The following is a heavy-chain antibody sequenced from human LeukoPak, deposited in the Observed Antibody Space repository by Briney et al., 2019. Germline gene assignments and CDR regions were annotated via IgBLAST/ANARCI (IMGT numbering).Heavy chain of an antibody. CDR1: GYSFTSYW. CDR3: ARRAHLGDNYFDY. D-gene: IGHD3-9*01. Sequence: GESLKISCKGSGYSFTSYWIGWVRQMPGKGLEWTGIIYPGDSDTTYSPSFQGQVTISADKSISTAYLQWSSLKASDTAMYYCARRAHLGDNYFDYWGQGTLVTVSS. J-gene: IGHJ4*02. V-gene: IGHV5-51*01. CDR2: IYPGDSDT.